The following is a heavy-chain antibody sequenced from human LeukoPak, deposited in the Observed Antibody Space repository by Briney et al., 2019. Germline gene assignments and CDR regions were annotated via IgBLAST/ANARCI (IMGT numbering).Heavy chain of an antibody. CDR3: ARSQWLVHLDY. D-gene: IGHD6-19*01. J-gene: IGHJ4*02. CDR2: ISHSGST. CDR1: GGSFSGYY. Sequence: SETLSLTCAVYGGSFSGYYWNWIRQSPGTGLEWIGEISHSGSTKYSPSLESRVTLSVVTSMNQFSLKESSVTAADTAVYYCARSQWLVHLDYWGQRTLVTVSS. V-gene: IGHV4-34*01.